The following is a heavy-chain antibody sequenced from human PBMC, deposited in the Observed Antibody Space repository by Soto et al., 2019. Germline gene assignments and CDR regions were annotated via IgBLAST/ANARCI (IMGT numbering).Heavy chain of an antibody. CDR3: ARDIKGGGHFPDY. CDR1: GGTFSSYT. D-gene: IGHD3-3*02. V-gene: IGHV1-69*08. CDR2: IIPILGIA. J-gene: IGHJ4*02. Sequence: QVQLVQSGAEVKKPGSSVKVSCKASGGTFSSYTISWVRQAPGQGLEWMGRIIPILGIANYAQKFQGRVTITADKSTRTAYMERSSLSSEDTAVYYCARDIKGGGHFPDYWGQGTLVTVSS.